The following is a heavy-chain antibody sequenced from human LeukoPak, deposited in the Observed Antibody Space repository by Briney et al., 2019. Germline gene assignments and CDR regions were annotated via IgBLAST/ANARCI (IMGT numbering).Heavy chain of an antibody. D-gene: IGHD6-19*01. CDR2: SDPEDGET. J-gene: IGHJ4*02. V-gene: IGHV1-24*01. Sequence: ASVKVSCKVSGYTLTELSMHWVRQAPGKGLEWMGGSDPEDGETIYAQKFQGRVTMTEDTSTDTAYMELSSLRSEDTAVYYCATDRRKSRGCRNIFDYWGQGTLVTVSS. CDR1: GYTLTELS. CDR3: ATDRRKSRGCRNIFDY.